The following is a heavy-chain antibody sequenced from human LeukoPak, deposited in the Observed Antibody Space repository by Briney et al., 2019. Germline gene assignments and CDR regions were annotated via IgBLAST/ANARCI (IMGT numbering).Heavy chain of an antibody. V-gene: IGHV3-7*04. Sequence: GGSLRLSCAASGFTFTTCWMSWVRQSPGKGLEWVANIKQDGSEKYYMDSVKGRFTISRDNAENSLFLRMSSLRVEDTGIYYCARVAAAVPDQWGQGTLVTVSS. CDR3: ARVAAAVPDQ. D-gene: IGHD6-13*01. CDR2: IKQDGSEK. J-gene: IGHJ5*02. CDR1: GFTFTTCW.